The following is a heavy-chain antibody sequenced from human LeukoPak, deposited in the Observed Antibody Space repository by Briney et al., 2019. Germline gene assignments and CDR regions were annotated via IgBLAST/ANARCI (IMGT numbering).Heavy chain of an antibody. D-gene: IGHD3-10*01. CDR2: IFHSGTT. Sequence: PSETLSLTCTVSGYSINSGYFWGWIRQPPGKGLEYIGTIFHSGTTYYNPSLKSRVTISLDTSTNDFSLKLSSVTAADTAVYYCARALRSGSNYFFYGMDVWGKGTTVTVS. CDR3: ARALRSGSNYFFYGMDV. J-gene: IGHJ6*04. CDR1: GYSINSGYF. V-gene: IGHV4-38-2*02.